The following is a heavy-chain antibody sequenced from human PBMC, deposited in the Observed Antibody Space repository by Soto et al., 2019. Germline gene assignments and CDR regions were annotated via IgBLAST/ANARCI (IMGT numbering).Heavy chain of an antibody. D-gene: IGHD5-12*01. CDR1: GFNLSNYW. CDR3: ARVANRYSDL. CDR2: IRQDGLQK. V-gene: IGHV3-7*01. J-gene: IGHJ2*01. Sequence: EVQLVESGGGLVQPGGSLRLSCAASGFNLSNYWMTWVRLAPGRGLERLANIRQDGLQKYYVDSVKGRFNISRDNAKSSLYLQMNSLRAGDTGLYYCARVANRYSDLWVRGTLVTVSS.